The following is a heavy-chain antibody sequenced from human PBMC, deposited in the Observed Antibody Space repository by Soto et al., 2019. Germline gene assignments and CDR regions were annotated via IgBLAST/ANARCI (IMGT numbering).Heavy chain of an antibody. V-gene: IGHV4-31*03. J-gene: IGHJ6*03. CDR3: ARHKRSIAAQNKRDYYYYYMDV. D-gene: IGHD6-13*01. Sequence: SETLSLTCTVSGGSISSGGYYWSWIRQHPGKGLEWIGYIYYSGSTYYNPSLKSRVTISVDTSKNQFSLKLSSVTAADTAVYYCARHKRSIAAQNKRDYYYYYMDVWGKGTTVTVSS. CDR2: IYYSGST. CDR1: GGSISSGGYY.